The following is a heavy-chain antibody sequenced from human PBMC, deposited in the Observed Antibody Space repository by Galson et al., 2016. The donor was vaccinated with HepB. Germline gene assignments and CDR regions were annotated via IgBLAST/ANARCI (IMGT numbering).Heavy chain of an antibody. D-gene: IGHD2-15*01. CDR3: ARVPAFGLGTFDI. V-gene: IGHV1-3*01. Sequence: SVKVSCKASGYTFTSYAIHWVRQAPGQRLEWMGWINAGNGNTKYSQKFQGRVTITRDTSASTASMELSSLRSEDTAVYYCARVPAFGLGTFDIWGQGTMVTISS. J-gene: IGHJ3*02. CDR1: GYTFTSYA. CDR2: INAGNGNT.